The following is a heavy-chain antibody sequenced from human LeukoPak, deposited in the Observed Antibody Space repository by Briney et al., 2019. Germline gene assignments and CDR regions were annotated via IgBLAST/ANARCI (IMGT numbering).Heavy chain of an antibody. CDR1: GFTFSSYG. J-gene: IGHJ3*02. Sequence: HPGRSLRLSCAASGFTFSSYGMHWVRQAPGKGLKWVAVISYDGSNKYYADSVKGRFTISRDNSKNTLYLQMNSLRAEDTAVYYCANLMVGAIGDGALDIWGQGTMVTVSS. CDR3: ANLMVGAIGDGALDI. D-gene: IGHD1-26*01. CDR2: ISYDGSNK. V-gene: IGHV3-30*18.